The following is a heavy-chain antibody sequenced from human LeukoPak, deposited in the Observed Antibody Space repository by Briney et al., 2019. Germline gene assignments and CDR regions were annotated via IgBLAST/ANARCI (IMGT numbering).Heavy chain of an antibody. CDR3: TSDIGDFVSDF. CDR1: GGSIGSGYY. V-gene: IGHV4-39*01. J-gene: IGHJ4*02. D-gene: IGHD2-21*02. CDR2: IHYGGTT. Sequence: PSETLSLTCTVSGGSIGSGYYWAWIRQPPGQGLEWIGSIHYGGTTHYNPSLQSRVTISADTSKNQFALDLRSVTAADTAVYYCTSDIGDFVSDFWGQGTLVTVSS.